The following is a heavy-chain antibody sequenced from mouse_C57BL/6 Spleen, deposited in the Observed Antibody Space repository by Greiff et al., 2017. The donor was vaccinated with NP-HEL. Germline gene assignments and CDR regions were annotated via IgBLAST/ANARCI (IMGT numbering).Heavy chain of an antibody. Sequence: QVQLQQPGAELVKPGASVKLSCKASGYTFTSYWMQWVKQRPGQGLEWIGEIDPSDSYTNYNQKFKGKATLTVDPSSNTAYMQLSSLPSEDSAVYYCAIYYYVSSHYFDYWGQGTTLTVSS. CDR2: IDPSDSYT. CDR3: AIYYYVSSHYFDY. J-gene: IGHJ2*01. V-gene: IGHV1-50*01. CDR1: GYTFTSYW. D-gene: IGHD1-1*01.